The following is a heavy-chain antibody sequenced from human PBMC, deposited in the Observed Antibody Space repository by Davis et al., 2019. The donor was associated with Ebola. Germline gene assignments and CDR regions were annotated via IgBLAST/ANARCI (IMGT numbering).Heavy chain of an antibody. CDR2: IIPVFRTA. J-gene: IGHJ4*02. V-gene: IGHV1-69*13. CDR3: AHLGPQRYCSGGGCHGYLDY. CDR1: GYTFTSYG. Sequence: AASVKVSCKASGYTFTSYGISWVRQAPGQGLEWMGGIIPVFRTANYAQKFQGSVTITADESTRTAYMEVSGLRSEDTAVYYCAHLGPQRYCSGGGCHGYLDYWGQGTLVTVSS. D-gene: IGHD2-15*01.